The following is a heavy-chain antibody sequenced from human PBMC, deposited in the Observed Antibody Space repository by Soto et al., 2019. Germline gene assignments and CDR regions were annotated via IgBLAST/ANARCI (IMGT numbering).Heavy chain of an antibody. J-gene: IGHJ4*02. CDR2: IYYRGST. D-gene: IGHD6-13*01. CDR3: ASSDWQLVFDY. Sequence: SETLSLTCTVSGGSISSGDYYWSWIRQPPGKGMEWIGYIYYRGSTYYNPSLKNRVTISVDTSKNQFSLKLSSVTAADTAVYYCASSDWQLVFDYWGQGTLVT. V-gene: IGHV4-30-4*01. CDR1: GGSISSGDYY.